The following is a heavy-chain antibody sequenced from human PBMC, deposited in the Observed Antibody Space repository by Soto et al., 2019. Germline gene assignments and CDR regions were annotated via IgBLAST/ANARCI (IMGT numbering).Heavy chain of an antibody. CDR3: ARVGRILVGYSSGWYVSRGYDYYYMDV. CDR1: GYTFTSYA. D-gene: IGHD6-19*01. Sequence: ASVKVSSKASGYTFTSYAMHWVRHAPGQRLEWMGWINAGNGNTKYSQKFQGRVTITRDTSASTAYMELSSLRSEDTAVYYCARVGRILVGYSSGWYVSRGYDYYYMDVWGKRTTVTVSS. CDR2: INAGNGNT. J-gene: IGHJ6*03. V-gene: IGHV1-3*01.